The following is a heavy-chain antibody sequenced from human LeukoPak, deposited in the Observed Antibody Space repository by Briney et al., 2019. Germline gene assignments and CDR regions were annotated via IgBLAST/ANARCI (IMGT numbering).Heavy chain of an antibody. CDR1: GGTFSSYA. V-gene: IGHV1-69*06. Sequence: SVKVSCKASGGTFSSYAISWVRQAPGQGLEWMGGIIPIFGTANYAQKFQGRVTITADKSTSTAYMELSSLRSEDTAVYYCASVYVMGYCSGGSCYSGLDYRGQGTLVTVSS. D-gene: IGHD2-15*01. CDR3: ASVYVMGYCSGGSCYSGLDY. J-gene: IGHJ4*02. CDR2: IIPIFGTA.